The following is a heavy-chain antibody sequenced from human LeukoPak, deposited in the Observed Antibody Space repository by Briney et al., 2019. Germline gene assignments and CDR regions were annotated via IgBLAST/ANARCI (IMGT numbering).Heavy chain of an antibody. J-gene: IGHJ3*02. CDR1: GFTFGFHG. D-gene: IGHD6-19*01. V-gene: IGHV3-30-3*01. CDR2: ISSDGTDQ. Sequence: GGSLRLSCSGSGFTFGFHGVHWVRQAPGKGLEWVAVISSDGTDQRYADSMKGRSSISRDNSKNTVSLQMHSLRVEDTAVYYCARDLYKQWLANHDAFDIWGQGTMVTVSS. CDR3: ARDLYKQWLANHDAFDI.